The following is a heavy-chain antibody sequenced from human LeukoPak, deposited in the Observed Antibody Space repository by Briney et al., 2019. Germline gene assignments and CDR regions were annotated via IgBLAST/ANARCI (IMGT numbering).Heavy chain of an antibody. CDR2: ISGSGGST. J-gene: IGHJ4*02. Sequence: EGSLRLSCAASGFTFSSYAMSWVRQAPGKGLEWVSGISGSGGSTYYADSVKGRFTISRDNSKNTLYLQMNSLRAEDTAVYYCASSIPSHFYFDYWGQGTLVTVSS. D-gene: IGHD3-3*02. V-gene: IGHV3-23*01. CDR1: GFTFSSYA. CDR3: ASSIPSHFYFDY.